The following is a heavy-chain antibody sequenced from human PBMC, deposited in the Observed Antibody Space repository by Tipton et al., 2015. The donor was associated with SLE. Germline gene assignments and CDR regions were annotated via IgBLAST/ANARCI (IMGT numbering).Heavy chain of an antibody. Sequence: SLRLSCAASGFTFDDYAMHWVRQAPGKGLEWVSGINWNGDTRHYADSVKGRFTISRDNAKNSLYLLMITLRDDDTALYFCAKDDPFEMWGQGTMVTVSS. CDR3: AKDDPFEM. CDR2: INWNGDTR. J-gene: IGHJ3*02. V-gene: IGHV3-9*01. CDR1: GFTFDDYA.